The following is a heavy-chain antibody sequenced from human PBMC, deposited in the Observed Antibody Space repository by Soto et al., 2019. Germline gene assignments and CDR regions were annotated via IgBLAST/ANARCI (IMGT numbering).Heavy chain of an antibody. CDR3: TTAGVGSGWIYYYYGMDV. CDR1: GFTFSNAW. D-gene: IGHD6-19*01. Sequence: EVQLVESGGGLVKPGGSLRLSCAASGFTFSNAWMSWVRQAPGKGLEWVGRIKSKTDGGTTDYAAPVKGRFTISRDDSKNTLYLQMNSLKTEDTAVYYCTTAGVGSGWIYYYYGMDVWGQGTTVTVSS. J-gene: IGHJ6*02. V-gene: IGHV3-15*01. CDR2: IKSKTDGGTT.